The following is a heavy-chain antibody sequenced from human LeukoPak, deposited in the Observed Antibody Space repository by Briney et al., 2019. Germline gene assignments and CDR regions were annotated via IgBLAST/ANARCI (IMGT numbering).Heavy chain of an antibody. CDR1: GGSFSGYY. J-gene: IGHJ3*02. D-gene: IGHD3-10*01. CDR3: ARAGLMINSGLWFGELLSSAGAFDI. CDR2: INHSGST. V-gene: IGHV4-34*01. Sequence: SETLSLTCAVYGGSFSGYYWSWIRQPPGKGLEWIGEINHSGSTNYNPSLKSRVTISVDTSKNQFSLKLSSVTAADTAVYYCARAGLMINSGLWFGELLSSAGAFDIWGQGTMVTVSS.